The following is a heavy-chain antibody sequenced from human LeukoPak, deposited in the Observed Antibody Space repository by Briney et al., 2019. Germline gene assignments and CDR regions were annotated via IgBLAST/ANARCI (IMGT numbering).Heavy chain of an antibody. Sequence: ASVKVSCKVSGYTLTELSMHWVRQAPGKGLEWMGGFDPEDGETIYAQKFQGRVTMTEDTSTDTAYMELSSLRSEDTAVYYCANRWGAAGTRWFDPWGQGTLVTVSS. V-gene: IGHV1-24*01. CDR2: FDPEDGET. CDR1: GYTLTELS. J-gene: IGHJ5*02. CDR3: ANRWGAAGTRWFDP. D-gene: IGHD6-13*01.